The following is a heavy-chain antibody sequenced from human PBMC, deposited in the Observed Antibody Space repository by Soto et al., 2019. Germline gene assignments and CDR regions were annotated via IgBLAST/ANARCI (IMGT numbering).Heavy chain of an antibody. D-gene: IGHD5-18*01. CDR2: IIPIFGTA. CDR3: ARRRFYGGYSYGSSHYYYYGMDV. Sequence: GASVKVSCKASGGTFSSYAISWVRQAPGQGLEWMGGIIPIFGTANYAQKFQGRVTITADESTSTAYMELSSLRSEDTAVYYCARRRFYGGYSYGSSHYYYYGMDVWGQGTTVTVSS. J-gene: IGHJ6*02. V-gene: IGHV1-69*13. CDR1: GGTFSSYA.